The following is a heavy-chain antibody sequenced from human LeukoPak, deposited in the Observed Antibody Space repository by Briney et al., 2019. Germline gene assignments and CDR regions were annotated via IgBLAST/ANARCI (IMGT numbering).Heavy chain of an antibody. V-gene: IGHV3-21*04. CDR1: GFTFSSYS. Sequence: PGGSLRLSCAASGFTFSSYSMNWVRQAPGKGLEWVSSISSSSSYIYYADSVKGRFTISRDNSKNTLYLQMNSLRAEDTAVYYCAKGGIFGVAGYYYYMDVWGKGTTVTVSS. CDR3: AKGGIFGVAGYYYYMDV. CDR2: ISSSSSYI. J-gene: IGHJ6*03. D-gene: IGHD3-3*01.